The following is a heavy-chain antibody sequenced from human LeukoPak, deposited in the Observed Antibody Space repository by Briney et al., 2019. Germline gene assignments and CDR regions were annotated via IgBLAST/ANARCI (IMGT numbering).Heavy chain of an antibody. D-gene: IGHD3-10*01. CDR1: GFTFGSYS. J-gene: IGHJ4*02. CDR3: ARAIQSGYGSLGVDY. CDR2: ITSRSGTM. Sequence: GGSLRLSCAASGFTFGSYSMNWVRQAPGKGLEWVAYITSRSGTMFYADSVKGRFTISRDNAENSMYLQMNNLRVEDTAVYYCARAIQSGYGSLGVDYWGQGTLVTVSS. V-gene: IGHV3-48*01.